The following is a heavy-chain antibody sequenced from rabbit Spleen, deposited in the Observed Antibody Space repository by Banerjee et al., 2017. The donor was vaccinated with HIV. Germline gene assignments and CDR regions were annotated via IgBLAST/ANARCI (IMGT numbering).Heavy chain of an antibody. D-gene: IGHD6-1*01. J-gene: IGHJ6*01. CDR3: ARDTFANAKNTYIFEL. CDR2: MNTSGGST. V-gene: IGHV1S45*01. CDR1: GFSFNVDYV. Sequence: QEQLEESGGDLVKPDGSLTLTCTASGFSFNVDYVMCWVRQAPGKGLEWIGCMNTSGGSTWYSSWVNGRFTISKASWTTVTLHMTGLTAADTATYFCARDTFANAKNTYIFELWGQGTLVTVS.